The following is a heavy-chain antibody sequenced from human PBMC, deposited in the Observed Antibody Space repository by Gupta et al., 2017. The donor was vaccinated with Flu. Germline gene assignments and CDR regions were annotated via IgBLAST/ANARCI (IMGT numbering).Heavy chain of an antibody. CDR3: AKDIGSGTYHMSTYQNYGMDV. D-gene: IGHD1-26*01. CDR1: GLTFDDYG. Sequence: EVQLVESGGGLVQPGRSLRLSCAASGLTFDDYGMHWVRQAPGKGLEGVSGISWNSGSIGYGDSVKGRFTISRDNAKNSLYLQMNSLRAEDTAFYYCAKDIGSGTYHMSTYQNYGMDVWGQGTTVTVSS. J-gene: IGHJ6*02. CDR2: ISWNSGSI. V-gene: IGHV3-9*01.